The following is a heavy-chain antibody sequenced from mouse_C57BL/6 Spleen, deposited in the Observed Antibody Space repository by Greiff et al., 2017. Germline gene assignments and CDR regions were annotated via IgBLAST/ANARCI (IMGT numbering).Heavy chain of an antibody. CDR1: GYTFTSYW. V-gene: IGHV1-69*01. J-gene: IGHJ4*01. D-gene: IGHD1-1*01. CDR2: IDPSDSYT. Sequence: VQLQQSGAELVMPGASVKLSCKASGYTFTSYWMHWVKQRPGQGLEWIGEIDPSDSYTNYNQKFKGKSTLTVDKSSSTAYMQLSSLTSEDSAVYYCARVNTTVVATSYYAMDYWGQGTSVTVSS. CDR3: ARVNTTVVATSYYAMDY.